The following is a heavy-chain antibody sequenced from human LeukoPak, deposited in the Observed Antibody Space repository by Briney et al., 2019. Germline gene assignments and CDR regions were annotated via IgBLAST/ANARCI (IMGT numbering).Heavy chain of an antibody. CDR2: INPSGGST. D-gene: IGHD5-18*01. J-gene: IGHJ4*02. V-gene: IGHV1-46*01. Sequence: ASVNVSCKASGYTFTSYYMHWVRQAPGQGLEWMGIINPSGGSTSYAQKFQGRVTMTRDTSTSTVYMELSSLRSEDTAVYYCARGGPGRIQLWFIWVYWGQGTLVTVSS. CDR3: ARGGPGRIQLWFIWVY. CDR1: GYTFTSYY.